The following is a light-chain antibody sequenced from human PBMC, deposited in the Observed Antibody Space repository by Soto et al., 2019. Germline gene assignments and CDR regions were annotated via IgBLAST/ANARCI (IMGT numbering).Light chain of an antibody. Sequence: EIVMTQSPATLSVSPGERATLSCRASQSVGSNLAWYQQTPGQAPRLLIYGASTRATGIPARFSGSESGADFTLTISSLQSEDFAVYYCQQYNNWPFITFGQGTRLEIK. J-gene: IGKJ5*01. V-gene: IGKV3-15*01. CDR2: GAS. CDR3: QQYNNWPFIT. CDR1: QSVGSN.